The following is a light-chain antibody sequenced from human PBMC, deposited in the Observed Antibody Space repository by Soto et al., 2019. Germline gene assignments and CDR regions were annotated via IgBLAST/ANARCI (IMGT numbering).Light chain of an antibody. J-gene: IGLJ3*02. V-gene: IGLV1-47*01. CDR3: AAWDDSLSGVV. CDR1: SSNIGSNY. Sequence: QSVLTQSPSASGTPGQRVTISCSGSSSNIGSNYVYWYQQLPGTAPQLLIYRNDQRPSVVPDRFSGSKSGTSASLAISGLRSDDEADYYCAAWDDSLSGVVFGAGTKLTVL. CDR2: RND.